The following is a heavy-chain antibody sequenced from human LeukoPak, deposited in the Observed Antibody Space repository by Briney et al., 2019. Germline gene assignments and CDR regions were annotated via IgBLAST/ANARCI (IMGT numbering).Heavy chain of an antibody. Sequence: GGSLRLSCAASGFTFSSYGMHWVRQAPGKGLEWVAFIRYDGSNKYYADSVKGRFTISRDNSKNTLYLQMNSLRAEDTAVYYCAKVEISVVRGVIDFDYWGQGTLVTVSS. D-gene: IGHD3-10*01. V-gene: IGHV3-30*02. J-gene: IGHJ4*02. CDR2: IRYDGSNK. CDR3: AKVEISVVRGVIDFDY. CDR1: GFTFSSYG.